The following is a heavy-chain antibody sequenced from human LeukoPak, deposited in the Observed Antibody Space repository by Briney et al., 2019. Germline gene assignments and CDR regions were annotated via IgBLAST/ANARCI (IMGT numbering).Heavy chain of an antibody. CDR1: RYSFTSYW. J-gene: IGHJ4*02. Sequence: GESLKISCKGSRYSFTSYWIGWVRQMPGKGLEWMGIIYPSDSDTRYSPSFQGQVTISADKSISTAYLQWSSLKASDTAMYYCARRGYCSSTSCYNLDYWGQGTLDTVSS. CDR3: ARRGYCSSTSCYNLDY. D-gene: IGHD2-2*02. CDR2: IYPSDSDT. V-gene: IGHV5-51*01.